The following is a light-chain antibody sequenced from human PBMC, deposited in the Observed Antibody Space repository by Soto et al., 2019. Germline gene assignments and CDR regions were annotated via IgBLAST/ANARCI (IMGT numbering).Light chain of an antibody. CDR2: GAS. Sequence: ETVLTQSPGTLSLSPGETATLSCRASQSVASNSLAWYQQKPGQAPRLLVYGASGRATDIPDRFSGRGSGTDFTLTINRLEPEDFAVYYCQNYDTSPYPFGQGTKLEIK. V-gene: IGKV3-20*01. CDR3: QNYDTSPYP. J-gene: IGKJ2*01. CDR1: QSVASNS.